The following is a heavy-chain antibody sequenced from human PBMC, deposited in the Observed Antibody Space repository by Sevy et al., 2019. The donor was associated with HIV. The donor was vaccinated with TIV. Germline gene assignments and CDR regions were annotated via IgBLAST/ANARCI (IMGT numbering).Heavy chain of an antibody. V-gene: IGHV3-30*04. D-gene: IGHD3-9*01. J-gene: IGHJ4*02. Sequence: GGSLRLSCAASGFAFRTYAFHWVRQAPGRGLEWVGFLSPNGENAFYANSGRGRFTISRDNSMNTLYLELNNLTPDDTAVYYCARGPEWELTSFLSHWGQGTLVTVSS. CDR1: GFAFRTYA. CDR2: LSPNGENA. CDR3: ARGPEWELTSFLSH.